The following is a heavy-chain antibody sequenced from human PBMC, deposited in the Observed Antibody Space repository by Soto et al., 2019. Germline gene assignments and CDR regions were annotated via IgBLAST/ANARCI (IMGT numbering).Heavy chain of an antibody. V-gene: IGHV3-73*01. CDR2: IRSKANSYAT. Sequence: GGSLRLSCAASGFTFSGSAMHWVRQASGKGLEWVGRIRSKANSYATAYAASVKGRFTISRDDSKNTAYLQMNSLKTEDTAVYYCTRQPAGELWVDYWGQGTLVTVSS. CDR1: GFTFSGSA. D-gene: IGHD3-10*01. J-gene: IGHJ4*02. CDR3: TRQPAGELWVDY.